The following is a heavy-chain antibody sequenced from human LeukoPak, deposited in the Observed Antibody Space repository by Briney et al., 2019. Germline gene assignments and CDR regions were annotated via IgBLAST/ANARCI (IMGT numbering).Heavy chain of an antibody. CDR1: GYTLTELT. V-gene: IGHV1-24*01. CDR2: FDPEDGET. CDR3: ATPGGYCSSTSCYAFGY. D-gene: IGHD2-2*01. Sequence: ASVKVSCKVFGYTLTELTMHWVRQAPGKGLEWMGGFDPEDGETIYAQEFQGRVTMTEDTSTDTAYMELSSLRSEDTAVYYCATPGGYCSSTSCYAFGYWGQGTLVTVSS. J-gene: IGHJ4*02.